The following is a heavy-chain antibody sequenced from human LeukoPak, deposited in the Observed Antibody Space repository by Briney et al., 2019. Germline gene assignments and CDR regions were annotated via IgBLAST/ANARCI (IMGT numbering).Heavy chain of an antibody. CDR3: ARIGDFWSGYHDFDY. V-gene: IGHV1-69*01. D-gene: IGHD3-3*01. Sequence: SVKVSCKASGGTFSSYAISWVRQAPGQGLEWMGGIIPIFGTANYAQKFRGRVTITADESTSTAYMELSSLRSEDTAVYYCARIGDFWSGYHDFDYWGQGTLVIVSS. CDR1: GGTFSSYA. J-gene: IGHJ4*02. CDR2: IIPIFGTA.